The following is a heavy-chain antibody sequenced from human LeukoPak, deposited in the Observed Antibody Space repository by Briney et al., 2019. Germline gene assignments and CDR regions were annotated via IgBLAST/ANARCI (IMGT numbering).Heavy chain of an antibody. D-gene: IGHD6-25*01. CDR1: GGSISSYY. J-gene: IGHJ4*02. V-gene: IGHV4-59*08. Sequence: SETLSLTCTVSGGSISSYYWSWIRQPPGKGLEWIGYIYYSGSTNYNPSLKSRVTISVDTSKNQFSLKLSPVTAADTAVYYCARHIAAVVFFDYWGQGTLVTVSS. CDR3: ARHIAAVVFFDY. CDR2: IYYSGST.